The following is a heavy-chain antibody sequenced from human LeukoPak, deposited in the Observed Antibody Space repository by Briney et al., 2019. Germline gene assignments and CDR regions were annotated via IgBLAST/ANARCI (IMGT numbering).Heavy chain of an antibody. D-gene: IGHD3-10*01. CDR1: GFSLSTSGMC. CDR3: ARIRRVLASERGRYYYYMDV. Sequence: ESGPALVKPTQTLTLTCNFSGFSLSTSGMCVSWIRQPPGKALEWLAHIDWDDDKYYSTSLKTRLTISKDTSKNQVVLTMTNMDPVDTATYYCARIRRVLASERGRYYYYMDVWGKGTTVTISS. J-gene: IGHJ6*03. CDR2: IDWDDDK. V-gene: IGHV2-70*01.